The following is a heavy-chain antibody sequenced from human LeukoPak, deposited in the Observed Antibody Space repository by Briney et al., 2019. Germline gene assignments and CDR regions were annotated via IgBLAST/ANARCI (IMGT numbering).Heavy chain of an antibody. CDR3: ARFVVGYDAFDI. V-gene: IGHV3-20*04. J-gene: IGHJ3*02. CDR1: GFTFDDYG. D-gene: IGHD2-15*01. Sequence: GGSLRLSCAASGFTFDDYGMSWVRQAPGKGLEWVSGINWNGGSTGYADSVKGRFTISRDNAKNSLYLQMNSPRAEDTALYYCARFVVGYDAFDIWGQGTMVTVSS. CDR2: INWNGGST.